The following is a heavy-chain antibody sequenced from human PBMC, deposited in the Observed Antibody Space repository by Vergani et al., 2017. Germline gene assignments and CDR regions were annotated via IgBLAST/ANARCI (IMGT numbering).Heavy chain of an antibody. CDR1: GFPLSNARMG. Sequence: QVTLKESGPVLVKPTETLTLTCTVSGFPLSNARMGVSWIRQPPGKALEWLAHIFSNDEKSYSTSLKSRLTISKDTSKSQVVLTMTNMEPVDTATYYCARIRYGDYGAADFDIWGQGRMVTVSS. V-gene: IGHV2-26*01. J-gene: IGHJ3*02. CDR2: IFSNDEK. CDR3: ARIRYGDYGAADFDI. D-gene: IGHD4-17*01.